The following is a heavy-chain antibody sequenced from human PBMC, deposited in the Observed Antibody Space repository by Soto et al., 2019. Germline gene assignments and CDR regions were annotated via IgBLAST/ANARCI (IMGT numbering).Heavy chain of an antibody. Sequence: PSETLSLTCTVSGGSISSNYLTWIRQALGKGLEWIGYIYYSGSTNYNPSLKSRVTISVDTSKNQFSLKLSSVTAADTAVYYCARDRRATVFDYWGQGPLVTVSS. CDR3: ARDRRATVFDY. CDR1: GGSISSNY. J-gene: IGHJ4*02. V-gene: IGHV4-59*01. D-gene: IGHD4-4*01. CDR2: IYYSGST.